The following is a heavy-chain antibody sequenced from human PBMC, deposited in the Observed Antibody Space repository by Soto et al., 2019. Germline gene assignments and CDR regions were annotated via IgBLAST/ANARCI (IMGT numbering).Heavy chain of an antibody. Sequence: ASVKVSCKASGGTFSSYAISWVRQAPGQRLEWMGGIIPIFGTANYAQKFQGRVTITADESTSTAYMELSSLRSEDTAVYYCARDRNTYYYDSSGHRLARGFDYWGQGTLVTVSS. D-gene: IGHD3-22*01. CDR3: ARDRNTYYYDSSGHRLARGFDY. CDR1: GGTFSSYA. CDR2: IIPIFGTA. V-gene: IGHV1-69*13. J-gene: IGHJ4*02.